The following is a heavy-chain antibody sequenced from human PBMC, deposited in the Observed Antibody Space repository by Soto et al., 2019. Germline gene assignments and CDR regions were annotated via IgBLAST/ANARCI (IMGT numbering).Heavy chain of an antibody. V-gene: IGHV1-8*01. Sequence: QVQLVQSGAEVKKPGASVKLSCKASGYIFTNYDINWVRQATGQGLEWMGWMNPNSGNTGYAQKFQGRVSMARNTSISTAYMELNSLRSDDTAVYYCARGIRIAEVGIMYGFDPWGQVTQVAVSS. CDR1: GYIFTNYD. J-gene: IGHJ5*02. D-gene: IGHD6-13*01. CDR2: MNPNSGNT. CDR3: ARGIRIAEVGIMYGFDP.